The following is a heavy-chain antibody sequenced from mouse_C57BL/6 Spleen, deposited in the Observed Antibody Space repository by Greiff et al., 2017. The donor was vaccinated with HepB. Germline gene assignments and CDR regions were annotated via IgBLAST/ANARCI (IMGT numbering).Heavy chain of an antibody. J-gene: IGHJ1*03. CDR3: AREGDYVWYFDV. CDR1: GYAFSSSW. Sequence: QVQLKESGPELVKPGASVKISCKASGYAFSSSWMNWVKQRPGKGLEWIGRIYPGDGDTNYNGKFKGKATLTADKSSSTAYMQLSSLTSEDSAVYFCAREGDYVWYFDVWGTGTTVTVSS. D-gene: IGHD1-1*01. CDR2: IYPGDGDT. V-gene: IGHV1-82*01.